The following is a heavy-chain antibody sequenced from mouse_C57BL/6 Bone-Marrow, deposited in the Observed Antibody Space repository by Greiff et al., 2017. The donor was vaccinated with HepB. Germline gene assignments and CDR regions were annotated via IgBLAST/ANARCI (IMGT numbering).Heavy chain of an antibody. J-gene: IGHJ3*01. CDR3: TNHYYGSSLFAY. V-gene: IGHV14-4*01. D-gene: IGHD1-1*01. CDR2: IDPENGDT. CDR1: GFNITDDY. Sequence: VQLKQSGAELVRPGASVKLSCTASGFNITDDYMHWVKQRPEQGLEWIGWIDPENGDTEYASKFQGKATITADTSSNTAYLQLSSLTSEDTAVYYCTNHYYGSSLFAYWGQGTLVTVSA.